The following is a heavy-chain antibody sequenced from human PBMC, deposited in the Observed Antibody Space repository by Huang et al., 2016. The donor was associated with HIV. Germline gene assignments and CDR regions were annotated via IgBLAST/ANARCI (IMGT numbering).Heavy chain of an antibody. D-gene: IGHD6-19*01. Sequence: QVHLLQSGAEVKKPGASVKISCKSSGYNFKTHAVSWVRQTPGQGLEWMGGVSGYNSYTTYSQRLEGRVTITTDTSTKTVDMELRSLRSDDTAVYYCARRVGSGWYGEIDYWGQGTLVTVSS. CDR2: VSGYNSYT. CDR3: ARRVGSGWYGEIDY. V-gene: IGHV1-18*04. CDR1: GYNFKTHA. J-gene: IGHJ4*02.